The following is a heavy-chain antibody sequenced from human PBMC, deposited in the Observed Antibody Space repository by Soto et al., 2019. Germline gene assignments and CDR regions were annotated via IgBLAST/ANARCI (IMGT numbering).Heavy chain of an antibody. D-gene: IGHD3-10*01. Sequence: VGSLRLSCAASGFTFSDHYMDWVRQAPGKGLEWIGRSRNKAKSYTTEYAASVKGRFTISRDDSKVSVFLQMNSLKTEDTFVYYCASYGFRFRELKYNWFDPWGQGTLVTVSS. CDR2: SRNKAKSYTT. V-gene: IGHV3-72*01. CDR3: ASYGFRFRELKYNWFDP. CDR1: GFTFSDHY. J-gene: IGHJ5*02.